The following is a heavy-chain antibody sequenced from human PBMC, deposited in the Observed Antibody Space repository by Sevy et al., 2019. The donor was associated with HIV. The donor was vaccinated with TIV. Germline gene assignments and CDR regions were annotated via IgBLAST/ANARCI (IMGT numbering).Heavy chain of an antibody. D-gene: IGHD4-17*01. CDR1: GGSFGGYY. Sequence: SETLSLTCTVSGGSFGGYYWSWIRQPPGKGLEWIGYIYHNGNTNYNPSLKSRVTISIDTSKSQFSLKLSSVTAVDTAMYYCARDYGYGRTLDLWGRGALVTVSS. J-gene: IGHJ2*01. V-gene: IGHV4-59*01. CDR3: ARDYGYGRTLDL. CDR2: IYHNGNT.